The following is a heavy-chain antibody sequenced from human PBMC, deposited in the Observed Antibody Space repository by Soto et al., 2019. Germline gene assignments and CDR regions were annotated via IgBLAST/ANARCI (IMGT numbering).Heavy chain of an antibody. D-gene: IGHD6-6*01. Sequence: SETLSLTCNVSGGSISSSSTYWGWIRQHPGKGLEWIGYNYYSGITYYNPSLKSRVTISLDTSKNQFSLKLSSVTAADTAVYYCARGSSIAGLYYGMDVWGQGTTVTVSS. CDR2: NYYSGIT. V-gene: IGHV4-31*03. J-gene: IGHJ6*02. CDR1: GGSISSSSTY. CDR3: ARGSSIAGLYYGMDV.